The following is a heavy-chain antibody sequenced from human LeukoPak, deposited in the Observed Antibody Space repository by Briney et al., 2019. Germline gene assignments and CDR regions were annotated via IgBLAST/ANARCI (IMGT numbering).Heavy chain of an antibody. J-gene: IGHJ5*02. Sequence: SETLSLTCTVSGDSINSGGYYWSWIRQHPGKGLEWIGYIDYSGSTYYNPSLKSRVAISVDTSKNQFSLKLSSVTAADTAVYYCARGEPHYYYDSSGYYYPWGQGTLVTVSS. CDR3: ARGEPHYYYDSSGYYYP. CDR2: IDYSGST. D-gene: IGHD3-22*01. CDR1: GDSINSGGYY. V-gene: IGHV4-31*03.